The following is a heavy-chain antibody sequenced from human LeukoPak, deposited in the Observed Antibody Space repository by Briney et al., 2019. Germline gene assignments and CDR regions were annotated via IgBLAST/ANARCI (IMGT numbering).Heavy chain of an antibody. Sequence: RGESLKISCKGSGYSFTSYWIGWVRQMAGKGLEWMGIIYPGDSDTRYSPSSQGQVTISVDKSISTAYLQWSSLKASDTAMYYCAKFAGTTVTTGRGAFDIWGQGTMVTVSS. J-gene: IGHJ3*02. D-gene: IGHD4-17*01. V-gene: IGHV5-51*01. CDR2: IYPGDSDT. CDR1: GYSFTSYW. CDR3: AKFAGTTVTTGRGAFDI.